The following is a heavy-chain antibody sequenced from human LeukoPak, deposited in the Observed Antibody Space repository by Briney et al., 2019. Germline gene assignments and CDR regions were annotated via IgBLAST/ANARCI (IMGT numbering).Heavy chain of an antibody. J-gene: IGHJ4*02. Sequence: GGSLRLSCAASGFTFSNAWMNWVRQAPGKGLEWVSSISSSSSYIYYADSVKGRFTISRDNAKNSLYLQMNRLRAEDTAVYYCARRREGSYYGSGSDFDYWGQGTLVTVSS. D-gene: IGHD3-10*01. V-gene: IGHV3-21*01. CDR1: GFTFSNAW. CDR3: ARRREGSYYGSGSDFDY. CDR2: ISSSSSYI.